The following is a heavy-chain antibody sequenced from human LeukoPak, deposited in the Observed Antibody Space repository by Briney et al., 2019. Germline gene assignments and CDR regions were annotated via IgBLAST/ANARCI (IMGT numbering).Heavy chain of an antibody. CDR2: IFSST. Sequence: GGSLRLSCAASGFTFSYSSMNWVRQAPGKGLEWVSFIFSSTHYSDSVKGRFTISRDNSKDTLYLQMNSLRAEDTAVYYCARRAGAYSHPYDYWGQGTLVTVSS. D-gene: IGHD4/OR15-4a*01. V-gene: IGHV3-53*01. CDR3: ARRAGAYSHPYDY. CDR1: GFTFSYSS. J-gene: IGHJ4*02.